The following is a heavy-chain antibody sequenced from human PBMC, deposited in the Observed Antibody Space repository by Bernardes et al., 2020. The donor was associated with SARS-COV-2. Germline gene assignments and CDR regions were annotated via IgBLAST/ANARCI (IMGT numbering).Heavy chain of an antibody. CDR3: AKAPPVRAIFGVVTESYYMDV. CDR2: ISSSGDNT. CDR1: GFTFSSHA. Sequence: GESLCLSCAASGFTFSSHAMTWVRQAPGKGLEWVSGISSSGDNTNYADSVKGRFTISRDNSKNTLYLQMNSLRAADTAVYYCAKAPPVRAIFGVVTESYYMDVWSKGTTVTVSS. J-gene: IGHJ6*03. V-gene: IGHV3-23*01. D-gene: IGHD3-3*01.